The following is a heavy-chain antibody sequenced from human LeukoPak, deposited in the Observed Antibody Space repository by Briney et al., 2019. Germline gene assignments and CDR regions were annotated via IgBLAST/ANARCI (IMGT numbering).Heavy chain of an antibody. CDR1: GGSISSYY. V-gene: IGHV4-59*01. D-gene: IGHD3-10*01. Sequence: SETLSLTCSVSGGSISSYYWSWVRQPPGKGLDWIGYIYYSGSTNYNPSLKSRVTISVDTSKNQFSLKLSSVTAADTAVYYCARVVLGVWFGELLFPNWFDPWSQGTLVTVSS. J-gene: IGHJ5*02. CDR2: IYYSGST. CDR3: ARVVLGVWFGELLFPNWFDP.